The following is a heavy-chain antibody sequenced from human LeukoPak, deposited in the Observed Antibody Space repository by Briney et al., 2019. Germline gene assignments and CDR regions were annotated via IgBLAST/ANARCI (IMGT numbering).Heavy chain of an antibody. D-gene: IGHD3-22*01. V-gene: IGHV1-8*01. Sequence: ASVKVSCKASGYTFTSYDINWVRQATGQGLEWMGWMNPNSGNTGYAQKFQGRVTMTRNTSISTAYMELSSLRSEDTAVYYCARARSGYYDSSGYNGYFDYWGQGTLITVSS. CDR1: GYTFTSYD. CDR3: ARARSGYYDSSGYNGYFDY. J-gene: IGHJ4*02. CDR2: MNPNSGNT.